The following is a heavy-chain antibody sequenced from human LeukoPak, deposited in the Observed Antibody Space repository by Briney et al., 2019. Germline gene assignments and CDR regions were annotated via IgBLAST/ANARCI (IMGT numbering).Heavy chain of an antibody. Sequence: GGSLRLSCEASGFTVNNNYITWVRQAPGKGLEWVSIIYRDGATYYASSVKGRFFVSRDNSRHTVSLQMNSLRAEDTAVYYCTASVGTTWNSPDDYWGQGTLVSVSS. J-gene: IGHJ4*02. D-gene: IGHD1-14*01. CDR3: TASVGTTWNSPDDY. CDR1: GFTVNNNY. CDR2: IYRDGAT. V-gene: IGHV3-66*01.